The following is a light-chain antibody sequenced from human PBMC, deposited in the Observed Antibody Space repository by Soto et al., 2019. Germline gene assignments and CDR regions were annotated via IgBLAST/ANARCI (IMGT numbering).Light chain of an antibody. Sequence: QSALTQPASVSGSPGQSITISCTGTSSDVGGYNYVSWYQQHPGKAPKLMIFDVSNRPSGVSNRFSGSKSGNTASLTIFGLQAEDEADYFCSSYTRSITVVFGGGTQLTVL. CDR3: SSYTRSITVV. J-gene: IGLJ3*02. CDR1: SSDVGGYNY. CDR2: DVS. V-gene: IGLV2-14*01.